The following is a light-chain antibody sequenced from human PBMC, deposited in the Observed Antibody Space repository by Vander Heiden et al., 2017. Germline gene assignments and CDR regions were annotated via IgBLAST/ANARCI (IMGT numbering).Light chain of an antibody. V-gene: IGKV1-9*01. CDR1: QGISTS. Sequence: DIQLTHSPSFLSASVGDRVTITCRARQGISTSLAWYQLTTGKAPKHLMFAPSTLQSGVPSRFSGSGSGTEFTLTSSSLHPEDFATYYCQQLSSYPRTFGQGTKLEMK. J-gene: IGKJ2*01. CDR3: QQLSSYPRT. CDR2: APS.